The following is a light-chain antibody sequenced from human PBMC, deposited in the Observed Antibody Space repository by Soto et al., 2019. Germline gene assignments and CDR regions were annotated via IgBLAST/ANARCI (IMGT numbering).Light chain of an antibody. Sequence: DTQMTQSPSYLSASVGDSVTITCXASQGISSDLAWYQQKQGKAPKLLIYAASTLQSGVTSRFSGSGSGTDFTLTISSLQPEDFATYYCQQLKSYPPTFGQGTKVDIK. CDR2: AAS. CDR3: QQLKSYPPT. J-gene: IGKJ1*01. CDR1: QGISSD. V-gene: IGKV1-9*01.